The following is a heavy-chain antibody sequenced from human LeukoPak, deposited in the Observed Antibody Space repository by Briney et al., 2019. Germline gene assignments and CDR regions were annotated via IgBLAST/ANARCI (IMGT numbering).Heavy chain of an antibody. CDR3: ARHVVAVGFDY. J-gene: IGHJ4*02. D-gene: IGHD3-22*01. Sequence: RGSLRLSCAASRFTFSSYSMNWVRQAPGKGLEWVSSISSSSSYIYYADSVKGRFTISRDNAKNSLYLQMNSLRAEDTAVYYCARHVVAVGFDYWGQGTLVTVSS. CDR2: ISSSSSYI. CDR1: RFTFSSYS. V-gene: IGHV3-21*01.